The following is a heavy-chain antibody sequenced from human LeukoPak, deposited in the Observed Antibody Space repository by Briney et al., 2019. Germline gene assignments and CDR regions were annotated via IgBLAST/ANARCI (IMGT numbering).Heavy chain of an antibody. V-gene: IGHV3-23*01. CDR1: GFTFSSYG. CDR3: AKALDFQFDAFDI. D-gene: IGHD5-24*01. CDR2: ISGSGGST. J-gene: IGHJ3*02. Sequence: GGSLRLSCAASGFTFSSYGMSWVRQAPGKGLEWVSAISGSGGSTYYADSVKGRFTISRDNSKNTLYLQMNSLRAEDTAVYYCAKALDFQFDAFDIGGQGTMVTVSS.